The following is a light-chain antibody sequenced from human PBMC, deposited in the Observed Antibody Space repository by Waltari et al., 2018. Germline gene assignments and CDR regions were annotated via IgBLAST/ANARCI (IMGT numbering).Light chain of an antibody. CDR2: LGS. V-gene: IGKV2-28*01. Sequence: DIVMTQSPLSLPVTPGEPASISCRSSQSLLHSNGYNYLDWYLQKPGQSPQLLIYLGSNRASGVPDRFSGSGSGTDFTRKISRVEAEDVGVYYCMQALQTPRTFGQGTKVESK. J-gene: IGKJ1*01. CDR1: QSLLHSNGYNY. CDR3: MQALQTPRT.